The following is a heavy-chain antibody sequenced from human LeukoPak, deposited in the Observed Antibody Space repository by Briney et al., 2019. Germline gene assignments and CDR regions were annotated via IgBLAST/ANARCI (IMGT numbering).Heavy chain of an antibody. Sequence: WASVKVSCKASGGTFSSYAISWVRQAPGQGREWMGGIIPIFGTANYAQKFQGRVTITADESTSTAYMELRSLISEDTAVYYCARSQGGNTLWFDPWGQGTLVTVSS. J-gene: IGHJ5*02. CDR1: GGTFSSYA. V-gene: IGHV1-69*13. CDR2: IIPIFGTA. D-gene: IGHD4-23*01. CDR3: ARSQGGNTLWFDP.